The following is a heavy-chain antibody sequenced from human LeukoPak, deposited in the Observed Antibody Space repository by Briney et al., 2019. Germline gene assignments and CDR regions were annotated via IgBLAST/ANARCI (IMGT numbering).Heavy chain of an antibody. CDR1: GGTFSSYA. J-gene: IGHJ4*02. CDR2: IIPIFGTA. CDR3: ASRHCSGGDCYFAGADPFDH. D-gene: IGHD2-21*01. Sequence: ASVKVSCKASGGTFSSYAISWVRQAPGQGLEWMGGIIPIFGTANYAQKFQGRATITADESTSTAYMELSSLRSEDTAVYYCASRHCSGGDCYFAGADPFDHWGQGTLVTVSS. V-gene: IGHV1-69*13.